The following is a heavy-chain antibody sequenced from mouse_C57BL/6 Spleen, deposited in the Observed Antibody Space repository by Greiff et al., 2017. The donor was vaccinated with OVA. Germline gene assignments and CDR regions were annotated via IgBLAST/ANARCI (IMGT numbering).Heavy chain of an antibody. CDR3: ARGDGLWYFDV. V-gene: IGHV14-2*01. CDR2: IDPEDGET. D-gene: IGHD2-3*01. CDR1: GFNIKDYY. Sequence: EVQLQQSGAELVKPGASVKLSCTASGFNIKDYYMHWVKQRPEQGLEWIGRIDPEDGETKYAPKFKGKATITADQSSNTAYLQLSSLTSEDTAVYYCARGDGLWYFDVWGTGTTVTVSS. J-gene: IGHJ1*03.